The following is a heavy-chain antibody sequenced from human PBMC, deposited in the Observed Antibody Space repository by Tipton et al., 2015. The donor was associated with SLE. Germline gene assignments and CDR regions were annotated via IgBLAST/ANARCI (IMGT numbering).Heavy chain of an antibody. CDR2: ISSSSSYR. J-gene: IGHJ4*02. CDR3: ARDEGPGDPFYFDY. V-gene: IGHV3-21*01. Sequence: SLRLSCAASGFTFSSYSMNWVRQAPGKGLEWVSFISSSSSYRYYADSVKGRFTISRDNAKNSLYLQMNSLRVEDTAVYYCARDEGPGDPFYFDYWGQGTLVTVSS. CDR1: GFTFSSYS. D-gene: IGHD2-21*02.